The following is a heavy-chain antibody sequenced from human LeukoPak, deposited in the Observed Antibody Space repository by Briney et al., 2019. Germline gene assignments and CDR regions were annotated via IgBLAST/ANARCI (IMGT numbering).Heavy chain of an antibody. CDR1: GYAFTSYD. CDR3: ARGAPGSYCSGGSCPYFDY. Sequence: ASVKVSCKASGYAFTSYDVNWVRQATGQGLEWMGWVNPNSGHTGYAQKFQGRVTMTTDTSISTAYMELSSLRSEDTAVYYCARGAPGSYCSGGSCPYFDYWGQGTLVSVSS. V-gene: IGHV1-8*01. CDR2: VNPNSGHT. D-gene: IGHD2-15*01. J-gene: IGHJ4*02.